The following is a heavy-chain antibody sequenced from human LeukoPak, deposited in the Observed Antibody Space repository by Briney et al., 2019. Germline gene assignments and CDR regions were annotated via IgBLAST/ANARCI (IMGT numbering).Heavy chain of an antibody. CDR2: IIPIFGTA. D-gene: IGHD6-13*01. CDR1: GGTFSSYA. J-gene: IGHJ4*02. V-gene: IGHV1-69*13. Sequence: ASVKVSCKASGGTFSSYAISWVRQAPGQGLEWMGGIIPIFGTANYAQKFQGRVTITADESTSTAYMELSSLRSEDTAVYYCATRNTYSSSWYGWGRGTLVTVSS. CDR3: ATRNTYSSSWYG.